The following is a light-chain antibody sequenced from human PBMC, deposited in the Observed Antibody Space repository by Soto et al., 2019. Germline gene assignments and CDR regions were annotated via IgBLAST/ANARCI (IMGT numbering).Light chain of an antibody. CDR1: QSISSW. V-gene: IGKV1-5*01. J-gene: IGKJ4*01. Sequence: DLQMTQSPSTLSASVVAIVTITCRASQSISSWLAWYQQKLGRAPRLLIYDASSLESGVPSRFSGSGYGTEFTLTIRSLQPDDFATYYCQQYNTYSSLTCGGGNKGAIK. CDR3: QQYNTYSSLT. CDR2: DAS.